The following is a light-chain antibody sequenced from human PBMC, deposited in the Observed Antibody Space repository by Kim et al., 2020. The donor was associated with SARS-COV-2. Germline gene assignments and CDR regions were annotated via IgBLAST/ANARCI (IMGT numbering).Light chain of an antibody. J-gene: IGLJ3*02. Sequence: VKLTCTTWSGRRIYVFWWHQQRRRKGPGCLMKLNSDGSHTKGDGVPDRFSGSSTGSERDLTIASLQSEDEADSYWQTWGTGINWVFGGGTKVTVL. CDR2: LNSDGSH. CDR1: SGRRIYV. CDR3: QTWGTGINWV. V-gene: IGLV4-69*01.